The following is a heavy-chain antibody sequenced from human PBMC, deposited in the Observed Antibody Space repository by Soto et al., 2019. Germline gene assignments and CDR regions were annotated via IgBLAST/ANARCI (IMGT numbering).Heavy chain of an antibody. CDR2: VSHDGRNT. V-gene: IGHV3-30*18. D-gene: IGHD6-19*01. CDR3: AKGGRQWLVTSDFNY. J-gene: IGHJ4*02. CDR1: GFTFSDYA. Sequence: PGGSLRLSCAASGFTFSDYAMHWVRQAPGKGLEWVAVVSHDGRNTHYADSVKGRFTISRDSSKNTVSLEMTSLRVEDTAVYYCAKGGRQWLVTSDFNYWGQGALVTVSS.